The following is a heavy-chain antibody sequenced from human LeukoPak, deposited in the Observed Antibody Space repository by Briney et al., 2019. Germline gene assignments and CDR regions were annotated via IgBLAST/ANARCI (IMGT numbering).Heavy chain of an antibody. V-gene: IGHV3-21*01. Sequence: TGGSLRLSCAASGFTFSSYSMNWVRQAPGKGLEWVSSISSSSSYIYYADSVKGRFTISRDNAKNSLYLQMNSLRAEDTAVYYCARDPSGWYSFDYWGQGTLVTVSS. CDR3: ARDPSGWYSFDY. CDR2: ISSSSSYI. J-gene: IGHJ4*02. D-gene: IGHD6-19*01. CDR1: GFTFSSYS.